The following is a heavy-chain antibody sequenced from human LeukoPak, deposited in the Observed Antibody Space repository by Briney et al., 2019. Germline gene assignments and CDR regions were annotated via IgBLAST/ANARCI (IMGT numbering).Heavy chain of an antibody. D-gene: IGHD3-10*01. V-gene: IGHV3-43*02. Sequence: PGGPLRFSCAASGFTFGDYAMHWVRQAPGKGLEWVSLISGDGGSTYYADSVKGRFTISRDNSKNSLYLQMNSLRTEDTALYYCAKDGGYYGSGDYWGQGTLVTVSS. J-gene: IGHJ4*02. CDR3: AKDGGYYGSGDY. CDR2: ISGDGGST. CDR1: GFTFGDYA.